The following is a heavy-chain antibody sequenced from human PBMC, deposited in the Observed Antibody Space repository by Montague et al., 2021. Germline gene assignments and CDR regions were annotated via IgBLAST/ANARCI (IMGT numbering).Heavy chain of an antibody. CDR2: IHSSGNT. V-gene: IGHV4-59*01. CDR1: GDSMNTNK. CDR3: AREWSGFDF. Sequence: SETLSLTCTVSGDSMNTNKWNWIRQPPGKGLEWIGYIHSSGNTNYNPSLKSRVTISVDTSRNQFPLEVSSVTAADTAMYYCAREWSGFDFWGHGTMVTVSS. J-gene: IGHJ3*01. D-gene: IGHD1-26*01.